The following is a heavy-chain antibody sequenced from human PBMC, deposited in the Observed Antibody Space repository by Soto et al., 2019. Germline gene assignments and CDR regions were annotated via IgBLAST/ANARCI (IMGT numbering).Heavy chain of an antibody. J-gene: IGHJ6*02. CDR1: GGSVSSGSYY. CDR2: IYYSGST. Sequence: PSGSLSLTCTVSGGSVSSGSYYWSWIRKPPGKGLEWIGYIYYSGSTNYNPSLKSRVTISVDTSKNQFSLKLSSVTAADTAVYYCARGRRYCDILTGYQYYYYGMDVWGQGTTVTVSS. V-gene: IGHV4-61*01. D-gene: IGHD3-9*01. CDR3: ARGRRYCDILTGYQYYYYGMDV.